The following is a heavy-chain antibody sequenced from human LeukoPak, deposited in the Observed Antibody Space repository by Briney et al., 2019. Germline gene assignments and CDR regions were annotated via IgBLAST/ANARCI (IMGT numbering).Heavy chain of an antibody. V-gene: IGHV3-23*01. CDR3: AREWFDFDY. J-gene: IGHJ4*02. Sequence: QTGGSLRLSCAASGFTFSNHAMTWVRQAPGKGLEWVSEITGSGSSTYYADSAKGRFTISRDNSKNTMFLQMNSVRAEDTATYYCAREWFDFDYWGQGILVTVSS. CDR2: ITGSGSST. CDR1: GFTFSNHA. D-gene: IGHD3-22*01.